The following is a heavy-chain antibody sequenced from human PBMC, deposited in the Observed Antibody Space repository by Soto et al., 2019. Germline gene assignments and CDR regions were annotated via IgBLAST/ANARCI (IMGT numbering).Heavy chain of an antibody. D-gene: IGHD3-22*01. Sequence: ASVKGSCKASGYTFTVYYMHWVRQAPGQGLEWMGWINPNSGGTNYAQKFQGWVTMTRDTSISTAYMELSRLRSDDTAVYYCARATYYYDSSGYYYGGYDYWGQGTLVTVSS. CDR1: GYTFTVYY. CDR2: INPNSGGT. V-gene: IGHV1-2*04. CDR3: ARATYYYDSSGYYYGGYDY. J-gene: IGHJ4*02.